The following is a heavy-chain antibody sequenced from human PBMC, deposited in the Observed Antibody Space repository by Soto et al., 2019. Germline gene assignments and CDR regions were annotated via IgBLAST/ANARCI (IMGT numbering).Heavy chain of an antibody. J-gene: IGHJ6*02. CDR3: ARAYYDFWSGYYRGGRDYYYGMDV. CDR1: GFTFSSYG. D-gene: IGHD3-3*01. CDR2: IWYDGSNK. V-gene: IGHV3-33*01. Sequence: GGSLRLSCAASGFTFSSYGMHWVRQAPGKGLEWVAVIWYDGSNKYYADSVKGRFTISRDNSKNTLYLQMNSLRAEDTAVYYCARAYYDFWSGYYRGGRDYYYGMDVWGQWTTVTVSS.